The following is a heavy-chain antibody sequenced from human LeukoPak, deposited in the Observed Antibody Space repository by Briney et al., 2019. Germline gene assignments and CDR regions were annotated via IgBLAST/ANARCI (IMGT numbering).Heavy chain of an antibody. CDR1: GFTFSSYS. CDR2: ISGSGGST. V-gene: IGHV3-23*01. CDR3: AKPLGYFDWLLGADFDY. Sequence: HPGGSLRLSCAASGFTFSSYSMNWVRQAPGKGLEWVSAISGSGGSTYYADSVKGRFTISRDNSKNTLYLQMNSLRAEDTAVYYCAKPLGYFDWLLGADFDYWGQGTLVTVSS. D-gene: IGHD3-9*01. J-gene: IGHJ4*02.